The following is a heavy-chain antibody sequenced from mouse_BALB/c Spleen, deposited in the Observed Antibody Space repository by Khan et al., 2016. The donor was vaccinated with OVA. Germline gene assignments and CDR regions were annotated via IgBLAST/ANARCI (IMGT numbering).Heavy chain of an antibody. CDR3: ARDANFAY. J-gene: IGHJ2*01. CDR1: GFTFSRFG. V-gene: IGHV5-17*02. Sequence: EVELVESGGGLVQPGGSRKLSCAASGFTFSRFGMHWVRQAPEKGLEWVAYISSGSSTIYYADTVKGRFTISRDNPKNTLFLQMTSLRSEDTAMYYCARDANFAYWGQGTTVTVSA. CDR2: ISSGSSTI.